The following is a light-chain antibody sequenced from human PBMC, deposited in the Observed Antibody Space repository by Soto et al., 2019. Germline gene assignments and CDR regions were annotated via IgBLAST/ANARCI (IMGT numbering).Light chain of an antibody. Sequence: EIVLTQSPGTLSLSPGERAALSCRASQSVTRNYLAWYQQKPGQAPRLLIYDASSRATGIPGRFSGSGSGTDFTLTISRLEPEDFAVYYCQQYGASPETFGQGTKVEIK. CDR3: QQYGASPET. CDR1: QSVTRNY. CDR2: DAS. J-gene: IGKJ1*01. V-gene: IGKV3-20*01.